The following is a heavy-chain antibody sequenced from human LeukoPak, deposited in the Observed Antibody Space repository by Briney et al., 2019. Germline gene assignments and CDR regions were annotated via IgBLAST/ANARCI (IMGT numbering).Heavy chain of an antibody. Sequence: ASVTVSCKASGYTFTSYDINWVRQAPGQGLEWMGWMNPNSGNTGYAQKFQGRVTMTRNTSISTAYMELSSLRSEDTAVYYCASSSGYDFWSGYYTAYYYGMDVWGQGTTVTVSS. CDR2: MNPNSGNT. J-gene: IGHJ6*02. CDR1: GYTFTSYD. CDR3: ASSSGYDFWSGYYTAYYYGMDV. D-gene: IGHD3-3*01. V-gene: IGHV1-8*01.